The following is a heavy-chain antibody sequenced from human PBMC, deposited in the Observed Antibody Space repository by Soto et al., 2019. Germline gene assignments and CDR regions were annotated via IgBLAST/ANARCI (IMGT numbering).Heavy chain of an antibody. V-gene: IGHV4-39*01. CDR3: ARQRTTVVTQAYFDH. D-gene: IGHD4-17*01. J-gene: IGHJ4*02. CDR1: GGSITSSSYY. Sequence: SETLSLTCTVSGGSITSSSYYWGWIRQPPGKGLEWIGGVYYSGRSYYNPSLKSRVTMSVDTSKNQFSLTLNSVTTADAAVYYCARQRTTVVTQAYFDHWGQGTLVTVSS. CDR2: VYYSGRS.